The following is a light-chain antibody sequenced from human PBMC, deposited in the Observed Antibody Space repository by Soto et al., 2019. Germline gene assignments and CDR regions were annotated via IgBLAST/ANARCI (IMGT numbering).Light chain of an antibody. CDR3: QQYNSYPRT. V-gene: IGKV1-5*03. J-gene: IGKJ4*01. Sequence: DIQMTQSPSTLSASVGDRVTITCRASQSISSWLAWYQQKPGKAPKLLIYKASSLESGVPSRFSGSGSGTEFTPTISSLQPDDFANYYCQQYNSYPRTFGGGTKVEIK. CDR2: KAS. CDR1: QSISSW.